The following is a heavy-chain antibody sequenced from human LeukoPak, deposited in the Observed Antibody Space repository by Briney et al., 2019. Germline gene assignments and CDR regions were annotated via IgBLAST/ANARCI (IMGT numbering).Heavy chain of an antibody. CDR3: ARVRIAAAGTKGWFDP. J-gene: IGHJ5*02. CDR2: MNPNSGNT. D-gene: IGHD6-13*01. V-gene: IGHV1-8*01. Sequence: ASVKVSCKASGYTFTSYDINWVRQATGQGLEWMGWMNPNSGNTGYAQKLQGRVTMTRNTSISTAYMELSSLRSEDTAVYYCARVRIAAAGTKGWFDPWGQGTLVTVSS. CDR1: GYTFTSYD.